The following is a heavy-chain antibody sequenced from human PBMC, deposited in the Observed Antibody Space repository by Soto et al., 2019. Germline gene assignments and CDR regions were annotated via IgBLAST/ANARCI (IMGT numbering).Heavy chain of an antibody. V-gene: IGHV4-39*01. Sequence: QLQLQESGPGLVKPSETLSLTCSVSGGSIITNDYSWAWIRQPPGRELEWFGSISNTGTTFYNASLKSRLTAYVDPSQSQFSLRLTAVTASDTAVYYCARHRGKGHTLMVTGWFDPWGQGTLVNVSS. CDR3: ARHRGKGHTLMVTGWFDP. D-gene: IGHD5-18*01. J-gene: IGHJ5*02. CDR1: GGSIITNDYS. CDR2: ISNTGTT.